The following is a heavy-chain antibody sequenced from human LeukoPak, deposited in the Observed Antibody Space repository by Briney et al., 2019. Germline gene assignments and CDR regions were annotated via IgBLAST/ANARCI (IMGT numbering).Heavy chain of an antibody. CDR3: ARVVVAAYYFDY. J-gene: IGHJ4*02. CDR1: GGSISSSSYY. Sequence: SETLSLTCTVSGGSISSSSYYWGWIRQPPGKELEWIGSIYYSGSTYYNPSLKSRVTISVDTSKNQFSLKLSSVTAADTAVYYCARVVVAAYYFDYWGQGTLVTVSS. D-gene: IGHD2-15*01. V-gene: IGHV4-39*01. CDR2: IYYSGST.